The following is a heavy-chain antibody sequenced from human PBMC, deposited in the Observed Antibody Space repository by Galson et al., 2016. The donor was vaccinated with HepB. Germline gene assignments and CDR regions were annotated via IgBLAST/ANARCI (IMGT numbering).Heavy chain of an antibody. CDR3: ARGRDGYTLLMDY. CDR1: GYTFTDYY. CDR2: INPNSGGT. Sequence: SVKVSCKASGYTFTDYYMHWVRQAPGQGLEWMGWINPNSGGTNYAQKFQGWVTMTRDTSISPAYMELSRLRSDDTAGYYCARGRDGYTLLMDYWGQGTLVTVSS. D-gene: IGHD5-24*01. J-gene: IGHJ4*02. V-gene: IGHV1-2*04.